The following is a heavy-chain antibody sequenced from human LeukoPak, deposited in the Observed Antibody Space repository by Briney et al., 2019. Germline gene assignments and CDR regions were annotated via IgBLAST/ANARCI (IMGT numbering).Heavy chain of an antibody. CDR2: IIPIFGTA. CDR1: GGTFSSYA. CDR3: ARDLTIFGVVKEYYYYYMDV. J-gene: IGHJ6*03. Sequence: SVKVSCKASGGTFSSYAISWVRQAPGQGLEWMGRIIPIFGTANYAQKFQGRVTITADKSTGTAYMELSSLRSEDTAVYYCARDLTIFGVVKEYYYYYMDVWGKGTTVTVSS. D-gene: IGHD3-3*01. V-gene: IGHV1-69*06.